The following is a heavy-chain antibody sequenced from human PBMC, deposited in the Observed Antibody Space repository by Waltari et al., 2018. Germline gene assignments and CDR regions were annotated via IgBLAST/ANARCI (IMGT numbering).Heavy chain of an antibody. CDR2: IYHSGST. J-gene: IGHJ4*02. V-gene: IGHV4-30-2*01. CDR1: GGSISSGGYS. Sequence: QLQLQESGSGLVKPSQTLSLTCAVSGGSISSGGYSWSWIRQPPGKGLEWIGYIYHSGSTDYNPSLKSRVTISVDRSKNQFSLKLSSVTAADTAVYYCASRSRGSWTLFDYWGQGTLVTVSS. D-gene: IGHD6-13*01. CDR3: ASRSRGSWTLFDY.